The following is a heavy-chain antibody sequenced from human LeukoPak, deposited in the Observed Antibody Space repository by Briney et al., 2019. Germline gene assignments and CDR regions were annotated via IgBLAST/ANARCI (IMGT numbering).Heavy chain of an antibody. V-gene: IGHV3-33*01. Sequence: PGGPLRLSCAASGFTFSSYGMHWVRQAPGEGLEWVAVIWYDGSNKYYADSVKGRFTISRDTSKNTLYLQMNSLRAEGTAVYYCARPLGESYSWDYGGQATLVTVSS. CDR1: GFTFSSYG. CDR3: ARPLGESYSWDY. CDR2: IWYDGSNK. J-gene: IGHJ4*02. D-gene: IGHD1-26*01.